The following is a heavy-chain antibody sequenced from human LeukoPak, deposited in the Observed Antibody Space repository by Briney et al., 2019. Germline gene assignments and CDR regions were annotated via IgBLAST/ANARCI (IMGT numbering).Heavy chain of an antibody. CDR1: GGSFSGYY. Sequence: SETLSLTCAVYGGSFSGYYWSWIRQPPGKGLEWIGEINHSGSTNYNPSLKSRVTISVDTSKNQFSQKLSSVTAADTAVYYCARDTYGSGSQFWGQGTLVTVSS. CDR3: ARDTYGSGSQF. CDR2: INHSGST. J-gene: IGHJ4*02. V-gene: IGHV4-34*01. D-gene: IGHD3-10*01.